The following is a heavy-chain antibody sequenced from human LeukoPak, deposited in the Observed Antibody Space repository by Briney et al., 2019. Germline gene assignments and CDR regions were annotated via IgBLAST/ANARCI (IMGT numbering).Heavy chain of an antibody. CDR1: GFSFSSYA. CDR2: ISGSGGSS. Sequence: GGSLRLSCAASGFSFSSYAMTWVRQAPGKGLEWVSAISGSGGSSYYPGSVKGRFTISRDNSKNTLYLQMNSLRAEDTAVYHCAKGGSYSSGYYTPDYWGQGTLVTVSS. V-gene: IGHV3-23*01. CDR3: AKGGSYSSGYYTPDY. D-gene: IGHD3-22*01. J-gene: IGHJ4*02.